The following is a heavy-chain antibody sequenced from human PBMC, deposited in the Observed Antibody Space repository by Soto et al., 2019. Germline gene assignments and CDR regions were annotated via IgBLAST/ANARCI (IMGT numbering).Heavy chain of an antibody. CDR3: ARGPNPEYYYDSSGYYHFDY. J-gene: IGHJ4*02. CDR1: GGTFSSYA. Sequence: VKVSCKASGGTFSSYAISWVRQSPVQGREGMGGIIPIFGTANYAQKFQGRVTITADESTSTAYMELSSLRSEDTAVYYCARGPNPEYYYDSSGYYHFDYWGQGTLVTVSS. D-gene: IGHD3-22*01. V-gene: IGHV1-69*13. CDR2: IIPIFGTA.